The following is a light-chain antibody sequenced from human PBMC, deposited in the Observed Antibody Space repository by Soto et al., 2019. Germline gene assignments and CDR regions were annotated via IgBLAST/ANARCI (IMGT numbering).Light chain of an antibody. CDR1: QSISNY. CDR3: QQSYSAPPT. V-gene: IGKV1-39*01. CDR2: AAS. Sequence: DIQMTQSPSSLSASVGDRVTITCRASQSISNYLNWYQQKPGKAPKVLIYAASSLRSGVPSRFSGSASGTDFTLTIISLQPEDFSTYYCQQSYSAPPTFGGGTKVDIK. J-gene: IGKJ4*01.